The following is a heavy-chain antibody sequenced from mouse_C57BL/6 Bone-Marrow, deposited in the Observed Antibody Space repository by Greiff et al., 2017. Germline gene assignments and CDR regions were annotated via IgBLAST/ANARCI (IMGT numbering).Heavy chain of an antibody. CDR3: ARENDYGRGVYYFDY. CDR1: GYTFTSYW. Sequence: VQLQQPGAELVKPGASVKLSCKASGYTFTSYWMHWVKQRPGQGLEWIGMIHPNSGSTNYNEKFKSKATLTVDKSSSTAYMQLSRLTSEDSAVYYCARENDYGRGVYYFDYWCQGTTPTVSS. CDR2: IHPNSGST. J-gene: IGHJ2*01. D-gene: IGHD1-1*01. V-gene: IGHV1-64*01.